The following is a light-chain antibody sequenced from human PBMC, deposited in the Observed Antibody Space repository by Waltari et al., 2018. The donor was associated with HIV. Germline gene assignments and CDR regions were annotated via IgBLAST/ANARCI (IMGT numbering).Light chain of an antibody. Sequence: QSVLTQPPPASGAPGQRVTISCSGSSANIGNTVYWYQQLPGTAPKVLIYRDNQRPSGVPDRFSGSRSGTSASLDVSGLRSEDEANYICAAWDDILSGWVFGGGTKLTVL. J-gene: IGLJ3*02. CDR2: RDN. CDR1: SANIGNT. CDR3: AAWDDILSGWV. V-gene: IGLV1-47*01.